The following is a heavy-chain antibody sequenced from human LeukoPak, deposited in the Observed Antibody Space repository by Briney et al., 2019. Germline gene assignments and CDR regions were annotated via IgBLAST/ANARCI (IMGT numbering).Heavy chain of an antibody. CDR3: ARGRNVVATSGYFDY. J-gene: IGHJ4*02. Sequence: GRSLRLSCAASGFTFSSYAMHWVRQAPGKGLEWVAAISYDGDNKYYADSLKGRFTISRDNSKNTLYLQMNSLRAEDTAVYYCARGRNVVATSGYFDYWGQGTLVTVSS. V-gene: IGHV3-30-3*01. D-gene: IGHD5-12*01. CDR1: GFTFSSYA. CDR2: ISYDGDNK.